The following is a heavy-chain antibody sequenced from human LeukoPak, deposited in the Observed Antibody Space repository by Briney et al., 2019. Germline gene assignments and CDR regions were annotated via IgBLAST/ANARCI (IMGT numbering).Heavy chain of an antibody. CDR2: ISSSSSYI. V-gene: IGHV3-21*01. Sequence: GGSLRLSCAASGFTFSSYSMNWVRQAPGKGLEWVSSISSSSSYIYYADSVKGRFTISRDNAKNSLYLQMNSLRAEDTAVYYCARAMTTVTPLDYWGQGTLVTVSS. J-gene: IGHJ4*02. CDR1: GFTFSSYS. D-gene: IGHD4-17*01. CDR3: ARAMTTVTPLDY.